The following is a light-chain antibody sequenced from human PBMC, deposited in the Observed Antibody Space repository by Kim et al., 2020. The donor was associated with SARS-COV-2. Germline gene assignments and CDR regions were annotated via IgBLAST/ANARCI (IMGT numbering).Light chain of an antibody. J-gene: IGKJ1*01. CDR3: QQCKGAPWT. V-gene: IGKV1-27*01. Sequence: AAVGDRVTITCRASQGISNYLAWYQQKPGKVPKLLIYAASALRSGVPSRVSGSGSGTDFTLTITSLQPEDVAVYYCQQCKGAPWTFGHGTKVDIK. CDR2: AAS. CDR1: QGISNY.